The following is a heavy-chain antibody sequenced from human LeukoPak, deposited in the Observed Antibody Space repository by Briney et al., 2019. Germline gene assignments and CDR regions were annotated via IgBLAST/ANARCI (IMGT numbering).Heavy chain of an antibody. CDR2: INQDGSDK. V-gene: IGHV3-7*01. Sequence: PGGSLRLSCAPSGFTFSRYWMTWVRQAPGKGLEWVANINQDGSDKLYVDSVRGRFTISRDNAKNSLYLQMNSLRVEDTAVYYCAREGEFGYSSSYWGQGTLVTVSS. CDR1: GFTFSRYW. CDR3: AREGEFGYSSSY. J-gene: IGHJ4*02. D-gene: IGHD6-13*01.